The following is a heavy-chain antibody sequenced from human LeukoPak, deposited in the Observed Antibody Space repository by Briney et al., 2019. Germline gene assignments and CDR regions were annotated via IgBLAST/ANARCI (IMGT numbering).Heavy chain of an antibody. Sequence: GGSLRLSCAASGFTFSSYWMSWVRQAPGKGLEWVSSISTSSSYIYYADSVQGRFTVSRDNARNSLYLQMNSLRPEDTAVYYCARDQDWNDRGGLDYWGQGTLVTVSS. CDR2: ISTSSSYI. V-gene: IGHV3-21*01. CDR1: GFTFSSYW. J-gene: IGHJ4*02. CDR3: ARDQDWNDRGGLDY. D-gene: IGHD1-1*01.